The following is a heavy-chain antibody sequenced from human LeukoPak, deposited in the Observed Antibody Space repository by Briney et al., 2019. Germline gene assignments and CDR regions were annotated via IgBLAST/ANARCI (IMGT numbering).Heavy chain of an antibody. D-gene: IGHD3-3*01. CDR3: ARAGQVLRFLEWLLWGDY. CDR1: GFTFSSYD. V-gene: IGHV3-13*01. J-gene: IGHJ4*01. CDR2: IGTAGDT. Sequence: GGSLRLSCAASGFTFSSYDMHWVRQATGKGLEWVSGIGTAGDTYYPGSVKGRFTISRENAKNSLYLQMNSLRAGDTAVYYCARAGQVLRFLEWLLWGDYWGQEPWSPSPQ.